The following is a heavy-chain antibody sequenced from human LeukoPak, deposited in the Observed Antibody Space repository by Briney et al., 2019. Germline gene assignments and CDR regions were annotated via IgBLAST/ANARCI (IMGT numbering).Heavy chain of an antibody. V-gene: IGHV4-31*03. CDR1: GGSISSGGYY. CDR2: IYYSGST. D-gene: IGHD4-23*01. CDR3: ARVVYGGNSVDY. J-gene: IGHJ4*02. Sequence: PSETLSLTCTVSGGSISSGGYYWSCIRQHPGKGLEWIGYIYYSGSTYYNPSLKSRVTISVDTSKNQFSLKLSSVTAADTAVYYCARVVYGGNSVDYWSQGTLVTVSS.